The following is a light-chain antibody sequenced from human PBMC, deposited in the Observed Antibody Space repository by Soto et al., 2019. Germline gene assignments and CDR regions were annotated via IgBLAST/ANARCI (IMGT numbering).Light chain of an antibody. Sequence: EIVLTQSPATLSLSPGERATLSCRASQSVSSYLAWYQQKPGQAPRLLIYDASNRATGIPARFSGSGSGTGFTLTISSLETEDFAVYYCQQRSNWPPYTFGQGTKLEIK. CDR3: QQRSNWPPYT. V-gene: IGKV3-11*01. J-gene: IGKJ2*01. CDR1: QSVSSY. CDR2: DAS.